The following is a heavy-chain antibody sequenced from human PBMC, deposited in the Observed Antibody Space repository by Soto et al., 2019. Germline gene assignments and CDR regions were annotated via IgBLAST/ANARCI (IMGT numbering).Heavy chain of an antibody. CDR3: ARVTLAHCGGDRYWDLGY. Sequence: GGSLRLSCAASGFTFRSYAMHWVRQAPGKGLEWVTVISYDGIDQYYADSVKGRFTISRDNSKNTLYLQMNSLRAEDTALYYCARVTLAHCGGDRYWDLGYWGQGTLVTVSS. D-gene: IGHD2-21*02. V-gene: IGHV3-30-3*01. CDR1: GFTFRSYA. J-gene: IGHJ4*02. CDR2: ISYDGIDQ.